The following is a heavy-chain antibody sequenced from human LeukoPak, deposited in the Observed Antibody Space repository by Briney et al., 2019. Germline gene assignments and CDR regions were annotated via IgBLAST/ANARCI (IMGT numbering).Heavy chain of an antibody. V-gene: IGHV1-46*01. D-gene: IGHD2-15*01. J-gene: IGHJ4*02. CDR1: GYTFIDYY. CDR2: INPRGGST. Sequence: ASVHVSCKAFGYTFIDYYIQWVRQAPGQGLEWMGTINPRGGSTRHAQRFQGRVTMTRDTSTSTLYMELSSLTSEDTAVYYCARKFGGSGYYFDYWGQGTLVTVSS. CDR3: ARKFGGSGYYFDY.